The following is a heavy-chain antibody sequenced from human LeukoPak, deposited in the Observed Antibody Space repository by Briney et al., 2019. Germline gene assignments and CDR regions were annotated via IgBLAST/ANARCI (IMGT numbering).Heavy chain of an antibody. V-gene: IGHV3-7*05. CDR1: GFTFSTYW. CDR3: ARDPYSRSWSYGMDV. J-gene: IGHJ6*02. CDR2: IKEDGSEE. D-gene: IGHD6-13*01. Sequence: TGGSLRLSCTASGFTFSTYWMSWVRQTPEKGLEWVANIKEDGSEEVYVDSVKGRFTISRDNAKSSLYLQMNGLRTEDTAVYYCARDPYSRSWSYGMDVWGQGTTVTVSS.